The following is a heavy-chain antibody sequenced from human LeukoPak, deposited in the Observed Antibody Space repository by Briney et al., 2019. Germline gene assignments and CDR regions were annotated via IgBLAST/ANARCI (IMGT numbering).Heavy chain of an antibody. V-gene: IGHV3-30*18. CDR1: GFTFSSYG. J-gene: IGHJ4*01. D-gene: IGHD3-9*01. Sequence: PGGPLRLSCAASGFTFSSYGIHWVRQAPGKGLEWVALISYDGSNEYYADSVKGRFTISRDNSKNTLYMQMNSLRAEDTAVYYCAKSSDLLTGYYSYFEYWGHGTLVTVAS. CDR2: ISYDGSNE. CDR3: AKSSDLLTGYYSYFEY.